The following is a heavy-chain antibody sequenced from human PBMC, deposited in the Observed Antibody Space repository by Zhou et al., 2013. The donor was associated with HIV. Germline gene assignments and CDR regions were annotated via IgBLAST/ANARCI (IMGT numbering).Heavy chain of an antibody. J-gene: IGHJ4*02. CDR1: GGSFSGYY. Sequence: QVQLQQWGAGLLKPSETLSLTCAVYGGSFSGYYWSWIRQPPGKGLEWIGEINHSGSTNYNPSLKSRVTISVDTSKNQFSLKLNSVTAADTAVYYCARGWTTGTTTVFDYWGQGTLVTVSS. D-gene: IGHD1-1*01. CDR3: ARGWTTGTTTVFDY. V-gene: IGHV4-34*01. CDR2: INHSGST.